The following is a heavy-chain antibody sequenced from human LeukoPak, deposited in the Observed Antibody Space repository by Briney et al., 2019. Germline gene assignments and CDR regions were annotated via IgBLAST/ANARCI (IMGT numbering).Heavy chain of an antibody. CDR3: ASALLEWLLFDY. D-gene: IGHD3-3*01. J-gene: IGHJ4*02. CDR2: IYHSGST. Sequence: SETLSLTCTVSGGSISSGGYYWSWIRQPPGKGLEWIGYIYHSGSTYYNPSLKSRVTISVDRSKNQFSLKLSSVTAADTAVYYCASALLEWLLFDYWGQGTLVTVSS. V-gene: IGHV4-30-2*01. CDR1: GGSISSGGYY.